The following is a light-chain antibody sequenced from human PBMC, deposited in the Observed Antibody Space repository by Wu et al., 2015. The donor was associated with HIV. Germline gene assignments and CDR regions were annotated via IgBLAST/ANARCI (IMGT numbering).Light chain of an antibody. V-gene: IGKV3-20*01. J-gene: IGKJ4*01. CDR3: QQSGSSPLT. CDR2: GAS. CDR1: PSVNTNY. Sequence: EIVLTQSPDTLSLSPGDRATLSCRASPSVNTNYLSWFQQKFGQPPRLLIHGASNRATGIPDRFSGTGSGTDFTLIIDRLEPEDFAVYYCQQSGSSPLTFGGGTKVEIK.